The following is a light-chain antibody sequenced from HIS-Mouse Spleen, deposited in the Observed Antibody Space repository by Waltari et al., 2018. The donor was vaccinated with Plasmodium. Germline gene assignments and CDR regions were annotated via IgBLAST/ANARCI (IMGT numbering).Light chain of an antibody. CDR2: EGS. V-gene: IGLV2-23*03. J-gene: IGLJ2*01. CDR3: CSYAGSSTFVV. CDR1: SRDVGCYHL. Sequence: QSALTQPASVSGSPGQSITISCTGTSRDVGCYHLVSWYQQHPGKAPKLMIYEGSKRPSGVSNRFSGSKSGNTASLTISGLQAEDEADYYCCSYAGSSTFVVFGGGTKLTVL.